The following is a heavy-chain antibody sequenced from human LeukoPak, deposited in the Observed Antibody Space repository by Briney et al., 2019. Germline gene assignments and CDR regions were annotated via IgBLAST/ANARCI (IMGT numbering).Heavy chain of an antibody. CDR3: ARSNQADDY. CDR2: INPGGSSI. V-gene: IGHV3-74*01. Sequence: SGGSLRLSCAASGFTFSSYWMHWVRHVPGKGLVWVARINPGGSSITYADSVKGRFTISRGNAKNTLYLQMDSLRAEDTGVYYCARSNQADDYWGQGTLVTVSS. J-gene: IGHJ4*02. D-gene: IGHD1-14*01. CDR1: GFTFSSYW.